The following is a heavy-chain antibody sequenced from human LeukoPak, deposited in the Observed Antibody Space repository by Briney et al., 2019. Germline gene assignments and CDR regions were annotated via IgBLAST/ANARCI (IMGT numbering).Heavy chain of an antibody. Sequence: GSLRLSCAASGFTFSSYGMHWVRQAPGKGLEWVAVTWYDGRNNYYAASVKGRFTISRDDSKTTVYLLMNSLRAEDTAVYYCAREVAPLYFHYGMDVWGEGTTVTVSS. CDR2: TWYDGRNN. CDR1: GFTFSSYG. J-gene: IGHJ6*01. D-gene: IGHD2-21*01. CDR3: AREVAPLYFHYGMDV. V-gene: IGHV3-33*01.